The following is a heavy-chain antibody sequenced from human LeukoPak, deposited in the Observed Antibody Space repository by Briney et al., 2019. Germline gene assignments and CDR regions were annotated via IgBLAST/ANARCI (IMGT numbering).Heavy chain of an antibody. CDR2: IYQSGYT. V-gene: IGHV4-38-2*02. J-gene: IGHJ5*01. D-gene: IGHD6-19*01. CDR3: ARDRDGSGWYSWFDS. CDR1: DYSITSGYY. Sequence: PSETLSLTCLVSDYSITSGYYWGWIRQPPGKELEWIGSIYQSGYTYYNPSLKSRVTISIDTSNNQFSLNLNSVTAADTAVYYCARDRDGSGWYSWFDSWGQGTLVAVSS.